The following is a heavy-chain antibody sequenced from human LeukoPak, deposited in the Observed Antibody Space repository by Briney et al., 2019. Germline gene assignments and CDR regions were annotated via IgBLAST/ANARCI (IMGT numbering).Heavy chain of an antibody. Sequence: PGGSLRLSCAASGFTFNNYAMNWVRQPPGKGLEWIGEINHSGSTNYNPSLKSRVTISVDTSKNQFSLKLSSVTAADTAVYYCARGVGGYDFWSGYYNWFDPWGQGTLVTVSS. CDR3: ARGVGGYDFWSGYYNWFDP. CDR2: INHSGST. V-gene: IGHV4-34*01. J-gene: IGHJ5*02. CDR1: GFTFNNYA. D-gene: IGHD3-3*01.